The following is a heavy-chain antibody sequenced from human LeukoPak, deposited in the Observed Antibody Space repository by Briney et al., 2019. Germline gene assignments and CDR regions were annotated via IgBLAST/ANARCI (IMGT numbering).Heavy chain of an antibody. CDR3: ARGGWYKINY. Sequence: ASVKVSCKASGYTFTSYGISWVRQAPGQGLEWMGWINPNSGGTNYAQKFQGRVTMTRDTSISTAYMELSRLRSDDTAVYYCARGGWYKINYWGQGTLVTVSS. CDR2: INPNSGGT. J-gene: IGHJ4*02. CDR1: GYTFTSYG. V-gene: IGHV1-2*02. D-gene: IGHD6-19*01.